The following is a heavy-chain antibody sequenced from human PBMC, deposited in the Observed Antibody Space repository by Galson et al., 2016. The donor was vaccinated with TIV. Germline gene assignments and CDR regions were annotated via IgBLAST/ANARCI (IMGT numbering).Heavy chain of an antibody. CDR2: FDPEVAKT. Sequence: SVKVSCKVSGNSLNELVIHWVRQAPGKGLEWMGGFDPEVAKTVYAQKLQDRVTMAADTSTNTAYMELGSLRFDDTAVYYCATVAWFPGLSLDNWGQGTLVTVSS. D-gene: IGHD2/OR15-2a*01. V-gene: IGHV1-24*01. CDR1: GNSLNELV. CDR3: ATVAWFPGLSLDN. J-gene: IGHJ4*02.